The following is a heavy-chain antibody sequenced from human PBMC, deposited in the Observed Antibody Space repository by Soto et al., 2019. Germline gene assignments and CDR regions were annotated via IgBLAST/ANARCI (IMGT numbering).Heavy chain of an antibody. CDR1: GFTFSSYG. V-gene: IGHV3-33*01. CDR3: AREVGRGYSDE. D-gene: IGHD3-16*01. Sequence: VQLVESGGGVVQPGRSLRLSCAASGFTFSSYGMHWVRQAPGKGLEWVAVIWYDGSNKYYADSVKGRFTISRDNSKNTLYLQMNSLRAEDTAVYYCAREVGRGYSDEWGQGTLVTVSS. J-gene: IGHJ4*02. CDR2: IWYDGSNK.